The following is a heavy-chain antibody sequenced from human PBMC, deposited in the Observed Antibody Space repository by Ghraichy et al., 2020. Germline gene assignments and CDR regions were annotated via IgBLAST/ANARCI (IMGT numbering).Heavy chain of an antibody. CDR2: INHSGST. D-gene: IGHD3-10*01. Sequence: SETLSLTCAVYGGSFSGYYWSWIRQPPGKGLEWIGEINHSGSTNYNPSLKSRVTISVDTSKNQFSLKLSSVTAADTAVYYCARRGAPRGHCYGSGPPIWFDPWGQGTLVTVSS. V-gene: IGHV4-34*01. J-gene: IGHJ5*02. CDR3: ARRGAPRGHCYGSGPPIWFDP. CDR1: GGSFSGYY.